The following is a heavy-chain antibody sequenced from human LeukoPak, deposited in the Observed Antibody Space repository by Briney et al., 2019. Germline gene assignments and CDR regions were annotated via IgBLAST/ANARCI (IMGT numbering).Heavy chain of an antibody. V-gene: IGHV3-23*01. CDR2: IGGGDDI. D-gene: IGHD4-23*01. J-gene: IGHJ4*02. CDR3: AKDATPFNSIWDYFDS. Sequence: GGSLRLSCAASGFTFSNYAMNWVRRAPGKGLEWVAGIGGGDDIYYADSVKGRFTGSRDDSKNTLYLQMSSLRIEDTAIYYCAKDATPFNSIWDYFDSWGQGTLVTVS. CDR1: GFTFSNYA.